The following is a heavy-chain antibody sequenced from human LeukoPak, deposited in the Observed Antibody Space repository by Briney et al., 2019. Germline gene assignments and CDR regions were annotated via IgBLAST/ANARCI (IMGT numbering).Heavy chain of an antibody. J-gene: IGHJ4*02. V-gene: IGHV4-39*01. CDR2: IHFSGTT. D-gene: IGHD3-10*01. Sequence: SETLSLTCTVSGDSISSSGYYWGWLRQPPGQGLEWIGIIHFSGTTYYNPSLKSRVTISVDTSKNQFSLKVTSVTAADTAVYYCARFRGVVSSSLLDFWGQGTLVTVSS. CDR1: GDSISSSGYY. CDR3: ARFRGVVSSSLLDF.